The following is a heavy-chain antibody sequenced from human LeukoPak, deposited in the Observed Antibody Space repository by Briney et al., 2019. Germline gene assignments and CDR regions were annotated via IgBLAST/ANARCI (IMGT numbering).Heavy chain of an antibody. V-gene: IGHV4-61*02. CDR2: IYTSGST. CDR1: GGSISSGSYY. J-gene: IGHJ3*02. Sequence: PSETLSLTCTVSGGSISSGSYYWSWVRQPAGKGLEWIGRIYTSGSTNYNPSLKSRVTISVDTSKNQFSLKLSSVTAADTAVAYCARSSSYYYDVFDIWGQGTMVTASS. D-gene: IGHD3-10*01. CDR3: ARSSSYYYDVFDI.